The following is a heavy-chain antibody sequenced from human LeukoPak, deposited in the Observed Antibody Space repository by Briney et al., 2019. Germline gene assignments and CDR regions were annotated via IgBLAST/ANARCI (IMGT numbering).Heavy chain of an antibody. J-gene: IGHJ4*02. CDR3: ARHSGAGTGFVY. V-gene: IGHV4-39*01. CDR2: IYYSGST. CDR1: GGSISSSSYY. Sequence: SETLSLTCTVSGGSISSSSYYWGWIRQPPGKGLEWIGSIYYSGSTYYKPSLKSRVTISVDTSKNQFSLKLSSVTAADTAVYYCARHSGAGTGFVYWGQGTLVTVSS. D-gene: IGHD6-19*01.